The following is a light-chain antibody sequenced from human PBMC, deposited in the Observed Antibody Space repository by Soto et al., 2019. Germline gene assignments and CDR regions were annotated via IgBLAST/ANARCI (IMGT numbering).Light chain of an antibody. CDR3: QQYNNWPLS. J-gene: IGKJ5*01. CDR2: DAS. Sequence: EIVLTQSPATLSSSPGEGATLSCRASQSVSRYLAWYQQKPGQVPRLLIYDASNRATGIPARFSGSGSGTDFTLTISSLEPEDFAVYYCQQYNNWPLSFGQGTRLEIK. V-gene: IGKV3-11*01. CDR1: QSVSRY.